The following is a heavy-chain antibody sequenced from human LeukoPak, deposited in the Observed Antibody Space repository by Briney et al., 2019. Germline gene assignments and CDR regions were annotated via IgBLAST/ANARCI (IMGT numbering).Heavy chain of an antibody. Sequence: GGSLRLSCAASGFTFSSYGMHWVRQAPGKGLEWVAVISYDGSNKYYADSVKGRFTIPRDNSKNTLYLQMNSLRAEDTAVYYCAKDSSSRLDYWGQGTLVTVSS. CDR1: GFTFSSYG. V-gene: IGHV3-30*18. CDR3: AKDSSSRLDY. D-gene: IGHD6-13*01. CDR2: ISYDGSNK. J-gene: IGHJ4*02.